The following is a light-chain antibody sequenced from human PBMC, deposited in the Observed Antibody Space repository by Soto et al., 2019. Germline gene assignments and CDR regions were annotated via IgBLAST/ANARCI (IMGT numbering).Light chain of an antibody. CDR2: LNSDGSH. CDR1: SGHSSYA. Sequence: QAVVTQSPSASASLGASVKLTCTLSSGHSSYAIAWHQQQPEKGPRYLMKLNSDGSHSKGDGIPDRFSGSSSGAERYLTSSSLQSEDEAAYYCQTWGTGMVFGGGTKLTVL. J-gene: IGLJ2*01. V-gene: IGLV4-69*01. CDR3: QTWGTGMV.